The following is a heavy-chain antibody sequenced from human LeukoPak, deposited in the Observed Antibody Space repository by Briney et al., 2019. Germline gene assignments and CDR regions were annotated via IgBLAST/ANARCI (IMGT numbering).Heavy chain of an antibody. J-gene: IGHJ4*02. CDR2: IYYSGST. D-gene: IGHD3-22*01. CDR1: GGSISSYY. CDR3: ARVEKRSGYIDY. Sequence: SETLSLTCTVSGGSISSYYWSWIRQPPGKGLEWIGYIYYSGSTYYNPSLKSRVTISVDTSKNQFSLKLSSVTAADTAVYYCARVEKRSGYIDYWGQGTLVTVSS. V-gene: IGHV4-59*06.